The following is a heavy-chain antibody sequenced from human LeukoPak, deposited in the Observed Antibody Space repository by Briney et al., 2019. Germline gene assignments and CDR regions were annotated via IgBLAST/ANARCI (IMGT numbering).Heavy chain of an antibody. J-gene: IGHJ4*02. CDR1: GFTFDKYG. Sequence: PGMSLRLSCAATGFTFDKYGINWVRQAPGKGLEWVAIIWYDGGNKYFADSVVGRFTISKDNSKDTVYLEMSSLRTEDTAIYYCARAGIDNALDYWGQGTQVTVPS. D-gene: IGHD2-2*01. CDR3: ARAGIDNALDY. V-gene: IGHV3-33*01. CDR2: IWYDGGNK.